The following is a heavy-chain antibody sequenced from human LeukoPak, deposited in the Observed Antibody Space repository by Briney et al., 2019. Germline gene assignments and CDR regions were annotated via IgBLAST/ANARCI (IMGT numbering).Heavy chain of an antibody. V-gene: IGHV4-4*07. Sequence: KPSETLSLTCTVSGGSISSYYWSWIRQPAGKGLEWIGRIYTSGSTNYNPFLKSRVTMSVDTPKNQFSLKLRSVTAADTAVYYCAREMVRGVITYWGQGTLVTVSS. CDR2: IYTSGST. J-gene: IGHJ4*02. D-gene: IGHD3-10*01. CDR3: AREMVRGVITY. CDR1: GGSISSYY.